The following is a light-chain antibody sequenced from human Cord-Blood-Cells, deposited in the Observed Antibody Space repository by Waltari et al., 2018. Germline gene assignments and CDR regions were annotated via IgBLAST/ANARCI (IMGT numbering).Light chain of an antibody. Sequence: DSQMTHSPYSLSASVGDRVTLTCRASQSISSYLNWYQQKPGNAPKLLIYAASSLQSGVPSRFSGSGSGTDFTLTISSLQPEDFATYYCQQSYSTPITFGQGTRLEIK. V-gene: IGKV1-39*01. J-gene: IGKJ5*01. CDR2: AAS. CDR3: QQSYSTPIT. CDR1: QSISSY.